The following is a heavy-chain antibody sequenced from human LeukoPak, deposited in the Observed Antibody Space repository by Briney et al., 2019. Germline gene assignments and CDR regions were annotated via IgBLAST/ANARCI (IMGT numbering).Heavy chain of an antibody. CDR3: AKSADSSGYLPYYLDY. D-gene: IGHD3-22*01. J-gene: IGHJ4*02. CDR2: INWVGGTI. CDR1: GFTFDDYA. V-gene: IGHV3-43D*03. Sequence: GGSLRLSCAASGFTFDDYAMNWVRQAPGKGLEWVSLINWVGGTIYYADSVKGRFTISRDNSKNSLFLQMNSLRPEDSALYLCAKSADSSGYLPYYLDYWGQGTLVTVSS.